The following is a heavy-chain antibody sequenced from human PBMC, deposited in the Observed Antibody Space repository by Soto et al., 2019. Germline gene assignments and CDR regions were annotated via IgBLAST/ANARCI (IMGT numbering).Heavy chain of an antibody. V-gene: IGHV2-5*02. CDR1: GFSRSTYHMG. J-gene: IGHJ4*02. CDR3: AHAGDYDLLTFDH. D-gene: IGHD4-17*01. CDR2: IYWDDDK. Sequence: QITLKESGPMLVRPAQTLTLTCDFSGFSRSTYHMGVAWIRQHPGKALEWLALIYWDDDKRYSPSLKDRLAISKDTSSNQLVLTITNMDPGDTATYFCAHAGDYDLLTFDHWGPGTLVTVSS.